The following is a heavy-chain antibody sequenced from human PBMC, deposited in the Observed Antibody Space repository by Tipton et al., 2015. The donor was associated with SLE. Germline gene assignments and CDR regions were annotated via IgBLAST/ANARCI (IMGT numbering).Heavy chain of an antibody. V-gene: IGHV3-23*01. CDR2: IRNGGGKSDGKT. J-gene: IGHJ4*02. Sequence: SLRLSCAPSGFSFSTYGMAWVRQPPGKGLEWVSTIRNGGGKSDGKTYYAESVRGRFTISRDSSKNTIYLQMDSLRVEDTAVYYCAGGSGTYHGPFNYWGQGTLVTVSS. CDR1: GFSFSTYG. D-gene: IGHD1-26*01. CDR3: AGGSGTYHGPFNY.